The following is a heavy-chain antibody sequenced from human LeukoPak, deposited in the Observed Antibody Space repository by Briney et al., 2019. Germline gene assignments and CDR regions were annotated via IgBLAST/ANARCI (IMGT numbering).Heavy chain of an antibody. CDR1: GFTFSSYA. Sequence: GSLRLSCAASGFTFSSYAMHWVRQAPGKGLEWVAVISYDGSTKYYADSVKGRFTISRDNSKNTLYLQMNSLRAEDTAVYYCARGRRDCGGDCYVAFDIWGQGTMVTVSS. D-gene: IGHD2-21*02. V-gene: IGHV3-30-3*01. CDR2: ISYDGSTK. CDR3: ARGRRDCGGDCYVAFDI. J-gene: IGHJ3*02.